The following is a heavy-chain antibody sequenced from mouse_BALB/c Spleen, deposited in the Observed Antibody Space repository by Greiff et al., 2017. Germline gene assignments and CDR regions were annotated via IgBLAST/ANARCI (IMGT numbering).Heavy chain of an antibody. J-gene: IGHJ4*01. CDR2: INPSTGYT. V-gene: IGHV1-7*01. CDR3: ARYGGYYVGYAMDY. CDR1: GYTFTSYW. Sequence: SGAELAKPGASVKMSCTASGYTFTSYWMHWVNQRPGQGLEWIGYINPSTGYTEYNQKFKDKATLTADKSSSTAYMQLSSLTSEDSAVYYCARYGGYYVGYAMDYWGQGTSVTVSS. D-gene: IGHD2-3*01.